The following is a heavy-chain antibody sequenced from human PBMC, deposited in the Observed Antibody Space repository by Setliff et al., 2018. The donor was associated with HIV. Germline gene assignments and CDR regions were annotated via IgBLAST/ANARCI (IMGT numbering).Heavy chain of an antibody. CDR1: GYSISSSGYY. Sequence: SETLSLTCAVSGYSISSSGYYWGWIRQPPGKGLEWIGSIFYSETVYYGGRTYYSPSLKSRVTISVDTSKNQISLKLSSVTAADTAVFYCAREFYHYDSSDYYSDYYYYYMDVWGKGTTVTVSS. J-gene: IGHJ6*03. CDR3: AREFYHYDSSDYYSDYYYYYMDV. CDR2: IFYSETVYYGGRT. V-gene: IGHV4-39*07. D-gene: IGHD3-22*01.